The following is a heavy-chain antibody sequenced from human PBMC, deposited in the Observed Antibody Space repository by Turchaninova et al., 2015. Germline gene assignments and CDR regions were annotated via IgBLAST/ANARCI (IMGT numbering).Heavy chain of an antibody. J-gene: IGHJ4*02. Sequence: QVQLVQSGAEVKKPGSWGKVSCKASGGRFSTSAISWVRKAPGQGLEWMGGIIPIFGTANYAQKFQGRVTITADESTSTAYMELSSLRSEDTALYYCARGPDSSAYYYFYWGQGTLVTVSS. CDR3: ARGPDSSAYYYFY. CDR2: IIPIFGTA. CDR1: GGRFSTSA. D-gene: IGHD3-22*01. V-gene: IGHV1-69*12.